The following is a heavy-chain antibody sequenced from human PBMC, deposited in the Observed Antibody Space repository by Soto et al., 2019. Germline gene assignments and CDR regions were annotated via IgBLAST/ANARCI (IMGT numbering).Heavy chain of an antibody. V-gene: IGHV1-69*13. Sequence: SVKVSCKASGGTFSSYAISWVRQAPGQGLEWMGGIIPIFGTANYAQKFQGRVTITADESTSTAYMELSSLRSEDTAVYYCARPYDSSGYYSDYYYYGMDVWGQGTTVTVSS. J-gene: IGHJ6*02. CDR2: IIPIFGTA. CDR1: GGTFSSYA. D-gene: IGHD3-22*01. CDR3: ARPYDSSGYYSDYYYYGMDV.